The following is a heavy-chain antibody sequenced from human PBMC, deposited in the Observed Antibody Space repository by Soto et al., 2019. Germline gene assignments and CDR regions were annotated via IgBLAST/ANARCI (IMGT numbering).Heavy chain of an antibody. J-gene: IGHJ6*03. D-gene: IGHD4-17*01. CDR2: FDPEDGET. CDR3: ATNTLWHYGPYYYYMDV. V-gene: IGHV1-24*01. CDR1: GYTLTELS. Sequence: ASVKVSCKVSGYTLTELSMHWVRQAPGKGLEWMGGFDPEDGETIYAQKFQGRVTMTEDTSTDTAYMELSSLRSEDTAVYYCATNTLWHYGPYYYYMDVWGKGTTVTVSS.